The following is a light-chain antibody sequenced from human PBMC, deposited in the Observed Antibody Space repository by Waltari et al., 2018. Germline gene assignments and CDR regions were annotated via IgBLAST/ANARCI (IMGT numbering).Light chain of an antibody. CDR1: SPNVGTNT. Sequence: QSVVTPPPSVSGTPGQRVTVSCSGSSPNVGTNTVNWYRQLPGTAPQLLIYSDALRPSGVPDRFSASKSGTSASLAISGLHSEDEAEYYCAAWDDTLNAVLFGGGTKLTVL. V-gene: IGLV1-44*01. CDR2: SDA. CDR3: AAWDDTLNAVL. J-gene: IGLJ2*01.